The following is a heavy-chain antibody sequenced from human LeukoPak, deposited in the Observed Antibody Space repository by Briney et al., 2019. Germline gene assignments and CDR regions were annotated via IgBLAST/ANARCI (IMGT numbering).Heavy chain of an antibody. CDR3: GRIITSGYYYFDY. V-gene: IGHV4-38-2*01. Sequence: SETLSLTCSVSGYSITSANYWGWIRQPPGKGLEWIGSIYHSGDTYYNPSLKSRVTISVDTSKGQFSLKLSSVTAADTAVYYRGRIITSGYYYFDYWGQGTLVTVSS. J-gene: IGHJ4*02. CDR1: GYSITSANY. CDR2: IYHSGDT. D-gene: IGHD5-12*01.